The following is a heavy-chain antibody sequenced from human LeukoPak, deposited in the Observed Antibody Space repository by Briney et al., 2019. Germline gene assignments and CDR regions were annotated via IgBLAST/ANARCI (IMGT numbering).Heavy chain of an antibody. V-gene: IGHV5-51*01. D-gene: IGHD2-2*01. CDR3: ARANHQLLSKIGGFDY. CDR1: GYSFTSYW. Sequence: GESLKISCKGSGYSFTSYWIGWERQMPGKGLEWMGIIYPGDSDTRYSPSFQGQVTISADKSISTAYLQWSSLKASDTAMYYCARANHQLLSKIGGFDYWGQGTLVTVSS. J-gene: IGHJ4*02. CDR2: IYPGDSDT.